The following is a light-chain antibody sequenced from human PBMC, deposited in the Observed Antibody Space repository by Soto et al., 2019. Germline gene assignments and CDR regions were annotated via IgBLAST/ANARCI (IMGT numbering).Light chain of an antibody. V-gene: IGKV3D-15*01. CDR2: GAS. Sequence: DIVMTQSPATLSVSPGERVTLSCRASQSVSRNLAWYQQKPGQPPRLLIFGASTRANGITARFSGSGSGTEFTLTISSLQSEDFAVYYCQQDKNWPPITFGQGTRLEVK. CDR3: QQDKNWPPIT. CDR1: QSVSRN. J-gene: IGKJ5*01.